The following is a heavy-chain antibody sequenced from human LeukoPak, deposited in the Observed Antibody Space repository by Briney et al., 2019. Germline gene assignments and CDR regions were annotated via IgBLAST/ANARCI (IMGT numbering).Heavy chain of an antibody. Sequence: PGGSLRLSCAASGFTFSSYWMSWVRQAPGKGLEWVANIKQDGSEKYYVDSVKGRFTISRDNVKNSLYLQMDSLRAEDTAVYYCAKVRGSNWDPFDYWGQGTLVTVSS. CDR2: IKQDGSEK. V-gene: IGHV3-7*03. J-gene: IGHJ4*02. CDR3: AKVRGSNWDPFDY. CDR1: GFTFSSYW. D-gene: IGHD1-1*01.